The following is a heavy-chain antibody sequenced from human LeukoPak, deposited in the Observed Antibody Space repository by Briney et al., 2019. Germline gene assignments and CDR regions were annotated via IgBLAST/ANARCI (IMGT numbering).Heavy chain of an antibody. Sequence: PGGSLRLSCAASGFTFSSYAMSWVRQAPGKGLEWVSAISGSGGSTYYADSVKGRFTISRDNSKNTLYLQMNSLRAEDTAVYYCAKTLLPGMGDSSGYANDYWGQGTLVTVSS. V-gene: IGHV3-23*01. CDR3: AKTLLPGMGDSSGYANDY. CDR2: ISGSGGST. D-gene: IGHD3-22*01. J-gene: IGHJ4*02. CDR1: GFTFSSYA.